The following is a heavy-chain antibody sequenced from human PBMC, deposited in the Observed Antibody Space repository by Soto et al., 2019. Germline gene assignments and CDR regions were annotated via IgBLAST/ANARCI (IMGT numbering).Heavy chain of an antibody. D-gene: IGHD3-10*01. Sequence: EVQLVETGGGLIQPGGSLRLSCAASGFTVSSNYMSWVRQAPGKGLEWVSVIYRGGSTYYADSVKGRLTISRDTSKNTQYLQMNSLRAEDTAVYYCARTLWFGEPYFDYWGQGTLVTVSS. CDR2: IYRGGST. J-gene: IGHJ4*02. CDR1: GFTVSSNY. V-gene: IGHV3-53*02. CDR3: ARTLWFGEPYFDY.